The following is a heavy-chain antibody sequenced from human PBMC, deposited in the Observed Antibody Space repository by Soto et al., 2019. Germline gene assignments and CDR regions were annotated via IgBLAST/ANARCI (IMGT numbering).Heavy chain of an antibody. Sequence: GGSLRLSCAASGFTFSSNWMSWVRQAPGEGLEWVANINEDGSKKHYVDSVKGRFSISRDNAKNSLYLQMNSLRAEDTAVYYCASNSDYRFDYWGQGALVTVSS. J-gene: IGHJ4*02. CDR1: GFTFSSNW. CDR2: INEDGSKK. CDR3: ASNSDYRFDY. V-gene: IGHV3-7*01. D-gene: IGHD3-16*01.